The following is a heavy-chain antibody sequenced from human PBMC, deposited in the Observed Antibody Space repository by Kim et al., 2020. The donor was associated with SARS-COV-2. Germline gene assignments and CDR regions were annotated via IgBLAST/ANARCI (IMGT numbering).Heavy chain of an antibody. V-gene: IGHV4-34*01. CDR1: GGSFSGYY. D-gene: IGHD2-2*01. Sequence: SETLSLTCAVYGGSFSGYYWSWIRQPPGKGLEWIGEINHSGSTNYNPSLKSRVTISVDTSKNQFSLKLSSVTAADTAVYYCARVGRKYCSSTSCYAQFYYYYYYGMDVWGQGTTVTVSS. J-gene: IGHJ6*02. CDR2: INHSGST. CDR3: ARVGRKYCSSTSCYAQFYYYYYYGMDV.